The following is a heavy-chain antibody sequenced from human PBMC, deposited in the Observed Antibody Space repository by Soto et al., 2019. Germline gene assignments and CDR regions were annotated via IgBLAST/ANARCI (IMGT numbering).Heavy chain of an antibody. CDR1: GFTFSDYY. CDR3: ARAQGPFSNYFDS. Sequence: HVEVVESGGGLVKPGGSLRLSCAASGFTFSDYYMSWIRQAPGKGLEWVSYIGYSGGHIYYADSVRGRFTISRDNARNSLYLQMNSLRAEDAAVYYCARAQGPFSNYFDSWGQGTLVTVSS. CDR2: IGYSGGHI. V-gene: IGHV3-11*04. J-gene: IGHJ4*02.